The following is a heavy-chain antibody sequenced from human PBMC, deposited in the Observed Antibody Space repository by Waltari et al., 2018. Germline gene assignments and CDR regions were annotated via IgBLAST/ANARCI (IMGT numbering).Heavy chain of an antibody. CDR3: AKEGAAAARFAFDI. Sequence: QVQLVESGGGVVQPGGSLRLSCAASGLTFNIHARHWVRQAPGKGLEWVAVVSSRGNVQYYADSVRGRFTISRDNSKDTLYLQMNSLRAEDTAVYYCAKEGAAAARFAFDIWGQGTMVTVSS. CDR2: VSSRGNVQ. J-gene: IGHJ3*02. D-gene: IGHD6-13*01. CDR1: GLTFNIHA. V-gene: IGHV3-30*18.